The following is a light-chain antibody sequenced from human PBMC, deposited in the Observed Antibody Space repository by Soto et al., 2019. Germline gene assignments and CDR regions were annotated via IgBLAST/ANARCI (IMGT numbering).Light chain of an antibody. Sequence: QSALTQPASLSGSPGQSITISCTGTRSDIGGYNYVSWYQQHPGKAPKLMIFDVSDRPSGVSNRFSGSKSGKTASLTISGLQPEDEADYYCSSYTNSSVVFGGGTKLTVL. V-gene: IGLV2-14*01. CDR1: RSDIGGYNY. J-gene: IGLJ2*01. CDR2: DVS. CDR3: SSYTNSSVV.